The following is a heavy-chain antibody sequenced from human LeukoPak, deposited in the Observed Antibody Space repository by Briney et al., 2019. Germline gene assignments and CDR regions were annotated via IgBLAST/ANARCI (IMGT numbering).Heavy chain of an antibody. CDR2: ISGSGGST. CDR1: RFTFSTYA. V-gene: IGHV3-23*01. D-gene: IGHD1-26*01. J-gene: IGHJ6*03. Sequence: PGGSLRLSCAASRFTFSTYAMSWVRQAPGKGLEWVSVISGSGGSTYYADSVNGRFTISRDNSKNTLYLQMNSLRVDDTAVYYCARDTSGSYYYYYYYMDVWGKGTTVTVSS. CDR3: ARDTSGSYYYYYYYMDV.